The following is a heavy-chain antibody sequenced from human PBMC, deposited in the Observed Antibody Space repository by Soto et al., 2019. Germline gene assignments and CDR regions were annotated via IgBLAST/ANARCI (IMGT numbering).Heavy chain of an antibody. D-gene: IGHD3-16*02. Sequence: GGSLRLSCAASGFTFSSYGMHWVRQAPGKGLEWVAVISYDGSNKYYADSVKGRFTISRDNSKNTLYLQMNSLRAEDTAVYYCAKDEGYDYVWGSYRPGGWYYGMDVWGQGTTVTVSS. CDR3: AKDEGYDYVWGSYRPGGWYYGMDV. V-gene: IGHV3-30*18. CDR1: GFTFSSYG. J-gene: IGHJ6*02. CDR2: ISYDGSNK.